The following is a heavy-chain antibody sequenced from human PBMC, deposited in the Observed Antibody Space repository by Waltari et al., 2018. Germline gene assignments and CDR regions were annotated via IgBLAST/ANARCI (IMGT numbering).Heavy chain of an antibody. V-gene: IGHV1-3*01. Sequence: QVQLVQSGAEVKKPGASVKVSCKASGYTFPSYAMHWVRQAPGQRLEWMGWINAGNGNTKYSQKFQGRVTITRDTSASTAYMELSSLRSEDTAVYYCARDRVYYYYYGMDVWGQGTTVTVSS. J-gene: IGHJ6*02. CDR2: INAGNGNT. CDR1: GYTFPSYA. CDR3: ARDRVYYYYYGMDV. D-gene: IGHD3-10*01.